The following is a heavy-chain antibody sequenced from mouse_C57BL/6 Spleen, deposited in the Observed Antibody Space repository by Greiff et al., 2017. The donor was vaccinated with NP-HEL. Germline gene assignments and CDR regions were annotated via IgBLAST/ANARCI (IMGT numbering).Heavy chain of an antibody. J-gene: IGHJ2*01. V-gene: IGHV1-82*01. CDR1: GYAFSSSW. CDR2: IYPGDGDT. Sequence: QVQLQQSGPELVKPGASVKISCKASGYAFSSSWMNWVKQRPGKGLEWIGRIYPGDGDTNYNGKFKGKATLTADKSSSTACMQLSSLTAEDSAVYFCAREGSPPFDYWGQGTTLTVSS. CDR3: AREGSPPFDY.